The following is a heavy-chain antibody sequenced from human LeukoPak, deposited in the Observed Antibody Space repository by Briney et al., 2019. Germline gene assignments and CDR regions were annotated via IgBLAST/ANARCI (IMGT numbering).Heavy chain of an antibody. Sequence: ASVKVSCKASGYTFTSYGISWVRQAPGQGLEWMGWISAYNGNTNYAQKLQGRVTMTTDTSTSTAYMELRSLRSDDTAVYYCARDVRGGNYYAPHDYWGQGTLVTVSS. V-gene: IGHV1-18*01. CDR3: ARDVRGGNYYAPHDY. CDR2: ISAYNGNT. J-gene: IGHJ4*02. D-gene: IGHD1-26*01. CDR1: GYTFTSYG.